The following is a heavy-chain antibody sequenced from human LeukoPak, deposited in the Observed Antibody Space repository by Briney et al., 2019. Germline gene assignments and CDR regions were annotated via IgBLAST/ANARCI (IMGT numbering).Heavy chain of an antibody. J-gene: IGHJ5*02. CDR2: IYYTGST. D-gene: IGHD1-26*01. V-gene: IGHV4-61*01. Sequence: SETLSLTCTVSGGSISSSSYYWSWIRHPPGKGLGWIGYIYYTGSTNYNPSLKSRVTMSVDTSKNQFSLSLRSVTAADTAVYYCARDAGLGATTNWFDPWGQGTLVTVSS. CDR3: ARDAGLGATTNWFDP. CDR1: GGSISSSSYY.